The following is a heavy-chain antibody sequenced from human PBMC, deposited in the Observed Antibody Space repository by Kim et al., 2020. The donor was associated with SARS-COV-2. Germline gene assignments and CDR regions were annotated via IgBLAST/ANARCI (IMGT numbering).Heavy chain of an antibody. J-gene: IGHJ4*02. D-gene: IGHD2-21*01. Sequence: ASVKVSCKASGYTFTSYDINWVRQATGQGLEWMGWMNPNSGNTGYAQKFQGRVTMTRNTSISTAYMELSSLRSEDTAVYYCARPRVKYCVGDCYPLFDYWGQGTLVTVSS. V-gene: IGHV1-8*01. CDR2: MNPNSGNT. CDR1: GYTFTSYD. CDR3: ARPRVKYCVGDCYPLFDY.